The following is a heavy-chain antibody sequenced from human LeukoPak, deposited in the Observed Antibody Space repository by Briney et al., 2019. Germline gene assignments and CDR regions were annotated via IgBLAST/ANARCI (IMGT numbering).Heavy chain of an antibody. CDR1: GFTFSSYA. J-gene: IGHJ3*02. Sequence: GGSLRLSCAASGFTFSSYAMHWVRQAPGKGLEWMAVISYDGSNKYYADSVKGRFTISRDNSKNTLYLQMNSLRAEDAAVYYCARDRFCSSTSCPQGAFDIWGQGTMVTVSS. V-gene: IGHV3-30-3*01. CDR3: ARDRFCSSTSCPQGAFDI. CDR2: ISYDGSNK. D-gene: IGHD2-2*01.